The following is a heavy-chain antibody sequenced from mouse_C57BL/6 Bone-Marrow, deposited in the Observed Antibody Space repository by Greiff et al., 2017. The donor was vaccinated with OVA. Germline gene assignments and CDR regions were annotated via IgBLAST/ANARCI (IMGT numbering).Heavy chain of an antibody. Sequence: EVKLVESGAGLVKPGGSLKLSCAASGFTFSSYAMSWVRQTPEKRLEWVAYISSGGDYIYYADTVKGRFTISRDNARNTLYLQMSSLKSEDTAMYYCTRDDRLRPHYFDYWGQGTTLTVSS. J-gene: IGHJ2*01. D-gene: IGHD2-4*01. CDR2: ISSGGDYI. CDR3: TRDDRLRPHYFDY. CDR1: GFTFSSYA. V-gene: IGHV5-9-1*02.